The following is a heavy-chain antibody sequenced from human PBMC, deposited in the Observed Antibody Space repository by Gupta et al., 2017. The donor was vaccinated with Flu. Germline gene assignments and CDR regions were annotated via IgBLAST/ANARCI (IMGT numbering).Heavy chain of an antibody. CDR2: INPNTGDT. CDR3: AKSVVSGTRYFYYGGMDV. J-gene: IGHJ6*02. CDR1: GDGLSASY. Sequence: QAPLAQSGAAVKKPGASLRVSCKASGDGLSASYLHWVRQPPGQSLEWRGWINPNTGDTKYARKFEGRVTLTRDMSINTAYMELSGLKSDDTALYYCAKSVVSGTRYFYYGGMDVWGQGTAVTVSS. V-gene: IGHV1-2*02. D-gene: IGHD2-15*01.